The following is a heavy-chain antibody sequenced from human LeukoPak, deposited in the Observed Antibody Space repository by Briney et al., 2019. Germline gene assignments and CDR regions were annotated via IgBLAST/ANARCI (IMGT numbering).Heavy chain of an antibody. CDR2: ISSSSSYI. J-gene: IGHJ6*02. D-gene: IGHD1-14*01. Sequence: EWVSSISSSSSYISYADSVKGRFTISRDNAKNSLYLQMNSLRAEDTAVYYCAVSEYGMDVWGQGTTVTVSS. V-gene: IGHV3-21*01. CDR3: AVSEYGMDV.